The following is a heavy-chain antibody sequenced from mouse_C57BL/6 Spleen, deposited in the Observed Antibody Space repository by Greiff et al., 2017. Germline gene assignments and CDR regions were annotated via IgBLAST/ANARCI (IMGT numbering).Heavy chain of an antibody. V-gene: IGHV5-9-1*02. Sequence: EVQLVESGEGLVKPGGSLKLSCAASGFTFSSYALSWVRQTPEKRLEWVAYISSGGDYIYYADTVKGRFTISRDNARNTLYLQMSSLKSEDTAMYYCTGIYYGNYDAMDYWGQGTSVTVSS. CDR2: ISSGGDYI. J-gene: IGHJ4*01. CDR1: GFTFSSYA. D-gene: IGHD2-1*01. CDR3: TGIYYGNYDAMDY.